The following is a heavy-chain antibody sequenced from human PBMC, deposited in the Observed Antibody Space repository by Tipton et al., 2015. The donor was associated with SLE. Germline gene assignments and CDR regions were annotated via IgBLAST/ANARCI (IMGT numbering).Heavy chain of an antibody. D-gene: IGHD2-8*01. J-gene: IGHJ4*02. CDR2: LYYSGNT. CDR3: ARGYCSDGVCYSFGFFDY. V-gene: IGHV4-39*07. Sequence: TLSLTCTVSGGSIRSSRHFWGWIRQPPGKGLEWIGGLYYSGNTYYNPSLKSPVTLSIDTSKNQFSLKMRSVTAADTAVYFCARGYCSDGVCYSFGFFDYWGQGNLVTVSS. CDR1: GGSIRSSRHF.